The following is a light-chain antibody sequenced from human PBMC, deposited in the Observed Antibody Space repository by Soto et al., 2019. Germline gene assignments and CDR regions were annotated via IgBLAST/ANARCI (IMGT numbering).Light chain of an antibody. Sequence: DIQRSQSPSSVSASVVDRVTITRRASQTISSWLAWYQQKPGKAPKLLIYKASTLKSGVPSRFSGSGSGTEFTLTISSLQPDDFATYYCQHYNSYSEAFGQGTKVDIK. CDR1: QTISSW. CDR2: KAS. V-gene: IGKV1-5*03. CDR3: QHYNSYSEA. J-gene: IGKJ1*01.